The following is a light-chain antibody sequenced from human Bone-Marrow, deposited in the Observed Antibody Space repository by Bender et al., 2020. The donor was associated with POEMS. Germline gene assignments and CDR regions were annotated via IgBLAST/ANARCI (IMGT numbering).Light chain of an antibody. CDR1: SSNIGAHA. CDR3: AVWDDSLNGWV. J-gene: IGLJ3*02. V-gene: IGLV1-44*01. CDR2: SSH. Sequence: QSVLTQAASVSGSPGQSITISCTGGSSNIGAHAVNWYQHLPGTAPKLLIYSSHRRPSEVPDRFSGSRSGTSASLAISGLQSEDEADYYCAVWDDSLNGWVFGGGTKLTVL.